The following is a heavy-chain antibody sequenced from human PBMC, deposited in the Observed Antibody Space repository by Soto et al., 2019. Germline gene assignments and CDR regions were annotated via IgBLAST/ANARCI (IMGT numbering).Heavy chain of an antibody. CDR1: GGSFSGYY. CDR3: ASIGRFLHSKTFYY. V-gene: IGHV4-34*01. D-gene: IGHD3-3*01. Sequence: SETLSLTCAVYGGSFSGYYWSWIRQPPGKGLEWIGEINHSGSTNYNPSLKSRVTISVDTSKNQFSLKLSSVTAADTAVYYCASIGRFLHSKTFYYWGQGSPVT. J-gene: IGHJ4*02. CDR2: INHSGST.